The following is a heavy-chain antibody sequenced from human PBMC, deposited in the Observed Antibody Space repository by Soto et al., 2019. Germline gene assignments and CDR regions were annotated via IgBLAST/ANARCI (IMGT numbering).Heavy chain of an antibody. Sequence: SMQVSCQASVRTFSSYAISWVRQAPGQGLEWLGGIIPIFGTANYAQKFQGRVTITADKSTSTAYMELSSLRSEDTAVYYCARALSPYYYDSSGSLPYYFDYWGQGTLVTVSS. J-gene: IGHJ4*02. D-gene: IGHD3-22*01. CDR1: VRTFSSYA. CDR3: ARALSPYYYDSSGSLPYYFDY. CDR2: IIPIFGTA. V-gene: IGHV1-69*06.